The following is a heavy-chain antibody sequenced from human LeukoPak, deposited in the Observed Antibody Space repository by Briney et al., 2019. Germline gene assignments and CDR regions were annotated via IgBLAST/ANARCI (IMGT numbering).Heavy chain of an antibody. V-gene: IGHV5-51*01. CDR3: ARPDGSWYAAMDV. J-gene: IGHJ6*03. D-gene: IGHD6-13*01. CDR1: GYSFTSYW. Sequence: GESLKFSCNGSGYSFTSYWIAWVRQMPGKGLGWMGIIYPGDSDTRYSPPFQGQVTISADKSISTAYLQWSSLKASDTAMYYCARPDGSWYAAMDVWGKGTTVTVSS. CDR2: IYPGDSDT.